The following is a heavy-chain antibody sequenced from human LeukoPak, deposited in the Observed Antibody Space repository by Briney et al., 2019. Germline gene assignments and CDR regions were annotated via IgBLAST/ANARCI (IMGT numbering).Heavy chain of an antibody. CDR1: GFSFSTYA. J-gene: IGHJ4*01. D-gene: IGHD3-3*01. V-gene: IGHV3-23*01. CDR2: ISGNRVGT. Sequence: GGSLRLSCAASGFSFSTYAMSWVRQAPGKGLEWVSSISGNRVGTYYADSVKGRFSISRDNSKNTLYLLMDRLRAEDTAVYYCARATESIFWSGYSHWGQGALVTVSS. CDR3: ARATESIFWSGYSH.